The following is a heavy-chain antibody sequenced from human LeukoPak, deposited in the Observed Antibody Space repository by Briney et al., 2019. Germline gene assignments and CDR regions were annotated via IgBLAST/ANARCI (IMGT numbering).Heavy chain of an antibody. CDR1: GYSFADYY. CDR3: AGITYYYDSSGYYYIGAFDI. V-gene: IGHV1-2*02. D-gene: IGHD3-22*01. Sequence: ASVKVSCKASGYSFADYYMHWVRQAPGQGLGWMGWIKPNSGGTRSAQKFQGRVTMTRDTSISTAYMELSSLRYDDTAVYYCAGITYYYDSSGYYYIGAFDIWGQGTMVTVSS. J-gene: IGHJ3*02. CDR2: IKPNSGGT.